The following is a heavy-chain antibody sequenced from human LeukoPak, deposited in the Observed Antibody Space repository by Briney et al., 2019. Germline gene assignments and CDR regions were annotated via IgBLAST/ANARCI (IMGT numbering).Heavy chain of an antibody. Sequence: GGSLRLSCAASGFTFSSYEMNWVRQAPGKGLEWVSYISSSGSTIYYADSVKGRFTISRDNAKNSLYLQMNSLRAEDTAVYYCARDPYYDILTGLPPYYYYGMDVRGKGTTVTVSS. CDR2: ISSSGSTI. CDR1: GFTFSSYE. CDR3: ARDPYYDILTGLPPYYYYGMDV. V-gene: IGHV3-48*03. D-gene: IGHD3-9*01. J-gene: IGHJ6*04.